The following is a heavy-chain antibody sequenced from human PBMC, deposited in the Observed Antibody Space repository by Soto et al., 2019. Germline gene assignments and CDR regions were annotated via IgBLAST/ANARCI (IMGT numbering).Heavy chain of an antibody. CDR2: IYYSGST. J-gene: IGHJ4*02. CDR3: ASAVGIAAAGNSFDY. D-gene: IGHD6-13*01. CDR1: GGSISSSSYY. Sequence: SETLSLTCTVSGGSISSSSYYWGWIRQPPGKGLEWIGSIYYSGSTYYNPSLKSRVTISVDTSKNQFSLKLSSVTAADTAVYYCASAVGIAAAGNSFDYWGQGTLVTVSS. V-gene: IGHV4-39*01.